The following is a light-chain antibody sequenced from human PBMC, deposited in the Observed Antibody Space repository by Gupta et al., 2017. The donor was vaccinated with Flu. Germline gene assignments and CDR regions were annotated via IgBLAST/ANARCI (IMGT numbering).Light chain of an antibody. Sequence: ATLSLSPGESATLSCRASQSVSSYLAWYQHKPGQAPRLLIYDASNRATGIPARFSGSGSGTDFTLTISSLEPEDFAVYYCQQRSNWPPLTFGGGTKVEIK. CDR1: QSVSSY. CDR2: DAS. V-gene: IGKV3-11*01. CDR3: QQRSNWPPLT. J-gene: IGKJ4*01.